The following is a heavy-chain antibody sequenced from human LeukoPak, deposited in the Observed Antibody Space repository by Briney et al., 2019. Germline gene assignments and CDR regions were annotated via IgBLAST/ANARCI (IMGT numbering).Heavy chain of an antibody. CDR1: GFTFDDYA. V-gene: IGHV3-9*03. D-gene: IGHD1-26*01. Sequence: GRSLRLSCAASGFTFDDYAMHWVRQAPGKGLEWVSGISWNSGSIGYADSVKGRFTISRDNAKNSLYLQMNSLRAEGMALYYCAKADSGSSRSGEGFFDYWGQGTLVTVSS. CDR3: AKADSGSSRSGEGFFDY. CDR2: ISWNSGSI. J-gene: IGHJ4*02.